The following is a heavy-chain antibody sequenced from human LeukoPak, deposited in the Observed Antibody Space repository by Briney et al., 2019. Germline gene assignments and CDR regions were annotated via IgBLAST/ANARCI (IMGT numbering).Heavy chain of an antibody. CDR3: ARDLGHGGDSDY. CDR1: GYSISSGYN. D-gene: IGHD4-23*01. Sequence: SETLSLTCTVYGYSISSGYNWGWIRQPPGKGLEWIGNVHHTGSTNYNPSLKSRLIISLDTSKNQFSLKLSSVTAADTAVYYCARDLGHGGDSDYWGQGTLVIVSS. V-gene: IGHV4-38-2*02. CDR2: VHHTGST. J-gene: IGHJ4*02.